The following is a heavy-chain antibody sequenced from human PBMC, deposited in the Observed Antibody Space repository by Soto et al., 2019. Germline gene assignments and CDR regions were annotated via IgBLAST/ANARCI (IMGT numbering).Heavy chain of an antibody. Sequence: ASAKVSCKASGYTFTSYGISWVRQAPGQGLEWMGWMNPNSGNTGYAQKFQGRVTMTRNTSISTTYMELSSLRSEDTAVYYCASPARNYDFWSGYSFDIWGQGTMVTVS. V-gene: IGHV1-8*02. D-gene: IGHD3-3*01. CDR3: ASPARNYDFWSGYSFDI. CDR2: MNPNSGNT. J-gene: IGHJ3*02. CDR1: GYTFTSYG.